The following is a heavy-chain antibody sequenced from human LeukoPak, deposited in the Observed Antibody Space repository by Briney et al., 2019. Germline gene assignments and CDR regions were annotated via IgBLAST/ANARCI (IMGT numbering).Heavy chain of an antibody. CDR1: GGSISSYY. CDR3: ARETHSSLNWFDP. D-gene: IGHD4-11*01. CDR2: IYTSGST. Sequence: SETLSLTCTVSGGSISSYYWSWLRQPAGKGLQSIGRIYTSGSTNYNPSLTSRVTMSVDTSKNQFSLMLSSVPAADTAVYSCARETHSSLNWFDPWGHGTLVTVSS. J-gene: IGHJ5*02. V-gene: IGHV4-4*07.